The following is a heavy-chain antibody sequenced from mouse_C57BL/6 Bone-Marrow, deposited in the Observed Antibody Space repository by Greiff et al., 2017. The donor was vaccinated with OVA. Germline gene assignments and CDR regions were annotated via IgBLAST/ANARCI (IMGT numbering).Heavy chain of an antibody. CDR3: TRGYCFDY. CDR1: GYTFTSYT. J-gene: IGHJ2*01. Sequence: VQLQQSGAELARPGASVKMSCKASGYTFTSYTIHWVKQRPGQGLEWIGYIDPTNYYTNYNQKFKGKATLTADKSSSTAYMQLSSLTSEDSAVYYCTRGYCFDYWGQGTTLTVSS. CDR2: IDPTNYYT. V-gene: IGHV1-4*01.